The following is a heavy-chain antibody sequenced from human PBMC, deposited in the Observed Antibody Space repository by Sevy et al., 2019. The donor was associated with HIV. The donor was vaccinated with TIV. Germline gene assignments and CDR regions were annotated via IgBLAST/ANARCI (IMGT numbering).Heavy chain of an antibody. J-gene: IGHJ6*02. D-gene: IGHD6-13*01. Sequence: SETLSLTCAVYGGSFSGYYWSWIRQPPGKGLEWIGEINHSGSTNYNPSLKSRVTISVDTSKNQFSRKLSSVTAADTAVYYCASNPIAPAGYYYYYYGMDVWGQGTTVTVSS. V-gene: IGHV4-34*01. CDR1: GGSFSGYY. CDR3: ASNPIAPAGYYYYYYGMDV. CDR2: INHSGST.